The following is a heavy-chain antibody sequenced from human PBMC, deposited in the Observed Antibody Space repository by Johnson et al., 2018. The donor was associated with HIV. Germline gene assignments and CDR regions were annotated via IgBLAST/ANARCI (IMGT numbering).Heavy chain of an antibody. CDR3: ARDGGIAATDAFDM. Sequence: QVQLVESGGGVVQPGRSLRLSCAASGFTFSSYAMHWVRQAPGKGLEWVAVISYDGSNKYYADSVKGRFTISRDNSKNTLYLQMNSLRAEDTAVYYCARDGGIAATDAFDMWGHGTMVTVSS. CDR1: GFTFSSYA. J-gene: IGHJ3*02. V-gene: IGHV3-30-3*01. D-gene: IGHD6-13*01. CDR2: ISYDGSNK.